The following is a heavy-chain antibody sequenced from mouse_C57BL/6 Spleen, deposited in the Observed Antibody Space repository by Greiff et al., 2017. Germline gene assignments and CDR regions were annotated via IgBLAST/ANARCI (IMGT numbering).Heavy chain of an antibody. CDR3: ARGGAVVDPYAMDY. J-gene: IGHJ4*01. CDR1: GFTFSDYG. Sequence: EVKLMESGGGLVKPGGSLKLSCAASGFTFSDYGMHWVRQAPEKGLEWVAYISCGSSTIYYADTVKGRFTISRDNAKNTLFLQMTSLRSEDTAMYYCARGGAVVDPYAMDYWGQGTSVTVSS. CDR2: ISCGSSTI. D-gene: IGHD1-1*01. V-gene: IGHV5-17*01.